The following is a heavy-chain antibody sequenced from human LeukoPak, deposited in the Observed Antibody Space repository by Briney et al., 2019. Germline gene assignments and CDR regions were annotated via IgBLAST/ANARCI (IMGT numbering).Heavy chain of an antibody. CDR3: ARVPISTTARGYFDY. CDR2: IYYSGST. V-gene: IGHV4-61*01. D-gene: IGHD4-17*01. CDR1: GGSVSSGSYY. Sequence: SETLSPTCTVSGGSVSSGSYYWSWVRQPPGKGLEWFGYIYYSGSTTYNPSLKSRDTISVNTSKNKFSLKLSSVTAADTAVYYCARVPISTTARGYFDYWGQGTLVTVSS. J-gene: IGHJ4*02.